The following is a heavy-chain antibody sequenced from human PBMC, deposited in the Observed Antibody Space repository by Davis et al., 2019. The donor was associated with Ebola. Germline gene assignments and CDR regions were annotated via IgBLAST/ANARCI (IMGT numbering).Heavy chain of an antibody. CDR3: ARDERGDGGRFDY. CDR2: IYTSGST. J-gene: IGHJ4*02. Sequence: SEALSLTCTVSGGSISSHYWSWIRQPPGKGLEWIGYIYTSGSTNYNPSLKSRVTISVDTSKNQFSLKLSSVTAADTAVYYCARDERGDGGRFDYWGQGTLVTVSS. CDR1: GGSISSHY. D-gene: IGHD3-16*01. V-gene: IGHV4-59*11.